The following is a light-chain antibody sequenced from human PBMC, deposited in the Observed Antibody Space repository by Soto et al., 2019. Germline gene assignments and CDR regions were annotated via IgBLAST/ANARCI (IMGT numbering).Light chain of an antibody. Sequence: QSALTQPRSVSGSPGQSVTISCTGTSSDIGAYHYVSWYQQHPDKAPKLMLYDVNKRPSGVPDRFSGSKSGNTASLTISGLQAEDEADYSCCSYAGSYTVVFGAGTKLTVL. CDR1: SSDIGAYHY. CDR2: DVN. V-gene: IGLV2-11*01. CDR3: CSYAGSYTVV. J-gene: IGLJ1*01.